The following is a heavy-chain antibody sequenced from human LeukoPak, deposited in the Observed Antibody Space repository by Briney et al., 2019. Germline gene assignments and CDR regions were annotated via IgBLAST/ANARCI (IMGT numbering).Heavy chain of an antibody. J-gene: IGHJ6*03. CDR1: GFTFSNYG. CDR2: IRYDGNNK. V-gene: IGHV3-30*02. D-gene: IGHD3-3*01. Sequence: PGGSLRLSCAASGFTFSNYGMHWVRQPPGKGLEWVTFIRYDGNNKYFADSVKGRFTISRDNSKNTLYLQMNSLRAEDTAVYYCAKDGATIFGVAYYYYYYMDVWGKGTAVTVSS. CDR3: AKDGATIFGVAYYYYYYMDV.